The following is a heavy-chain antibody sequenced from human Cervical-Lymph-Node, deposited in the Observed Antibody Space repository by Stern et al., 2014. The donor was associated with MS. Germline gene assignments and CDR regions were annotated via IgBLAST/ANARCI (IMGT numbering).Heavy chain of an antibody. CDR1: GGTLSSQG. CDR2: IIPILATV. J-gene: IGHJ4*02. CDR3: ASSVVMTGY. Sequence: QLVQSGAEVKKPGSSVKVSCKASGGTLSSQGITWVRQAPGLGLEWMGGIIPILATVTYAQKFQGRVTMTADTSTNTAYMELRSLRFEDTAVYYCASSVVMTGYWGQGTLVTVSS. V-gene: IGHV1-69*06. D-gene: IGHD4-23*01.